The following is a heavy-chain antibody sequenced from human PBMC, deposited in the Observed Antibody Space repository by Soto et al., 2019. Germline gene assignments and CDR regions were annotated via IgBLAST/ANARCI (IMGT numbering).Heavy chain of an antibody. CDR1: GGSISSGGYY. J-gene: IGHJ5*02. CDR3: AASSARIQLRLRPFDP. D-gene: IGHD5-18*01. Sequence: SETLSLTCTVSGGSISSGGYYWSWIRQHPGKGLEWIGYIYYSGSTYYNPSLKSRVTISVDTSKNQFSLKLSSVTAADTAVYYCAASSARIQLRLRPFDPWGQGTLVTVSS. V-gene: IGHV4-31*03. CDR2: IYYSGST.